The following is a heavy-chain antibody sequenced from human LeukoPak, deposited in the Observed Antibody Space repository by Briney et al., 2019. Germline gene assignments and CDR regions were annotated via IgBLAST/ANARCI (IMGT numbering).Heavy chain of an antibody. CDR3: TTDGYSGYDYVDY. Sequence: GGSLRLSCAASEFTFSDAWMNWVRQAPGKGVEWVGRIKNKFNGETTDYAAPVKGRFTISRDDSKNTLYLHMNSLKTEDTAVYYCTTDGYSGYDYVDYWGQGTLVTVSS. J-gene: IGHJ4*02. CDR1: EFTFSDAW. CDR2: IKNKFNGETT. D-gene: IGHD5-12*01. V-gene: IGHV3-15*01.